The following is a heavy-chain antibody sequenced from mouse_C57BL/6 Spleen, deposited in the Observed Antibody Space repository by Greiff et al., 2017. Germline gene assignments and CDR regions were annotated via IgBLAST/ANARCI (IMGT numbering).Heavy chain of an antibody. D-gene: IGHD1-1*01. CDR2: IHPNSGST. V-gene: IGHV1-64*01. J-gene: IGHJ4*01. CDR3: ARGGTTVVAHYAMDY. CDR1: GYTFTSYW. Sequence: QVQLKQPGAELVKPGASVKLSCKASGYTFTSYWMHWVKQRPGQGLEWIGMIHPNSGSTNYNEKFKSKATLTVDKSSSTAYMQLSSLTSEDSAVYYCARGGTTVVAHYAMDYWGQGTSVTVSS.